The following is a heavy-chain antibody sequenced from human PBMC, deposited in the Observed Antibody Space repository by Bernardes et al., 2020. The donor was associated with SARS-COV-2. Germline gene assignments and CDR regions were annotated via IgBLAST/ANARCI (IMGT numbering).Heavy chain of an antibody. J-gene: IGHJ4*02. CDR3: VRDEYIVVGPAAGVFAS. D-gene: IGHD2-2*01. CDR2: IGQDGRDT. Sequence: GGSLRLSCAASGFSFGGHWMTWVRQLPGKGLEWVANIGQDGRDTRYLKSVEGRFTISRDNSKKTLYLQMDGLRAEDTALYFCVRDEYIVVGPAAGVFASWGRGTLVTVSS. CDR1: GFSFGGHW. V-gene: IGHV3-7*03.